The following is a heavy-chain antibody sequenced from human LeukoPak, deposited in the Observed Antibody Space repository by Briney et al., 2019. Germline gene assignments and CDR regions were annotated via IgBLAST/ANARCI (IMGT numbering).Heavy chain of an antibody. CDR2: IPYDGSNK. Sequence: QPGGSLRLSCAASGFTLSSYAMHWVRQAPGKGLEWVAVIPYDGSNKYYADSVKGRFTISRDNSKNTLYLQTNSLRAEDTAVYYCARESPPGYWGQGTLVTVSS. CDR1: GFTLSSYA. J-gene: IGHJ4*02. V-gene: IGHV3-30-3*01. CDR3: ARESPPGY.